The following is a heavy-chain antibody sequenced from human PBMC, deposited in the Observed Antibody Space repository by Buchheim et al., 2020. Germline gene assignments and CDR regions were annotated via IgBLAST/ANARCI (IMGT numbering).Heavy chain of an antibody. D-gene: IGHD2-15*01. Sequence: VQLMESGGGVVQPGKSLRLSCAASGFTSSRYPMHWVRQTPGKGLEWLAGISDDGTNTYYADSARGRFTIPRDKNTLFLQMNSLRADDTALYYCAKADDCSGGSCYCFDYWGQGTL. CDR1: GFTSSRYP. J-gene: IGHJ4*02. CDR2: ISDDGTNT. CDR3: AKADDCSGGSCYCFDY. V-gene: IGHV3-30-3*01.